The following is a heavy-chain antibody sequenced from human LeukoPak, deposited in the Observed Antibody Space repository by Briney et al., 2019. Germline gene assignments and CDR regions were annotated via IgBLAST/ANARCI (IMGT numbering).Heavy chain of an antibody. CDR2: IYYSGST. V-gene: IGHV4-59*01. Sequence: SETLSLTCTVSGGSISSYYWSWIRQPPGKGLEWIGYIYYSGSTNYNPSLKSRVTISLETSKNQFSLKLSSGTAAETAVYYCAREGRYRYGYNEYHSYMDIWGKGTTVTVSS. J-gene: IGHJ6*03. D-gene: IGHD5-24*01. CDR3: AREGRYRYGYNEYHSYMDI. CDR1: GGSISSYY.